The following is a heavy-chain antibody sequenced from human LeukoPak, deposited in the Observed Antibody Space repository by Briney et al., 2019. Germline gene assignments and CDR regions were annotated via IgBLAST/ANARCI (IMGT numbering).Heavy chain of an antibody. Sequence: ASVKVSCKASGYTFTSYGISWVRQAPGQGLEWMGWISAYNGNTNYAQKLQGRVTMTTDTSTSTAYMELRSLRSGDTAVYYCASTTRFTPFDIWGQGTMVTVSS. J-gene: IGHJ3*02. CDR3: ASTTRFTPFDI. D-gene: IGHD4-17*01. CDR2: ISAYNGNT. CDR1: GYTFTSYG. V-gene: IGHV1-18*01.